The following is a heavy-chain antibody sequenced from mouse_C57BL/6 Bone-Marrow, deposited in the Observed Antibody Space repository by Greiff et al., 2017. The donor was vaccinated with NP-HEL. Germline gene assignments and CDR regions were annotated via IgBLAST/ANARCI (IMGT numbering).Heavy chain of an antibody. D-gene: IGHD1-1*01. V-gene: IGHV1-80*01. Sequence: VQLQQSGAELVKPGASVKISCKASGYAFSSYWMNWVKQRPGKGLEWIGQIYPGDGDTNYNGKFKGKATLTADKSSSTAYMQLSSLTSEDSAVYFCARSRRVITTVVGYAMDYWGQGTSVTVSS. CDR1: GYAFSSYW. CDR2: IYPGDGDT. CDR3: ARSRRVITTVVGYAMDY. J-gene: IGHJ4*01.